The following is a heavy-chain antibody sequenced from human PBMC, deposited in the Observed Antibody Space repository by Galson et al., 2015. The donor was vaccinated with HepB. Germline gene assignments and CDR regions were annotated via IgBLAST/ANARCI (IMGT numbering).Heavy chain of an antibody. CDR1: GSTFTSYA. CDR3: ARGYCSGGSCYLLDY. CDR2: INAGNGNT. J-gene: IGHJ4*02. Sequence: SVKVSCKASGSTFTSYAMHWMRQAPGQRLEWMGWINAGNGNTKYSQKFQGRVTITRDTSASTAYMELSSLRSEDTAVYYCARGYCSGGSCYLLDYWGQGTLVTVSS. D-gene: IGHD2-15*01. V-gene: IGHV1-3*01.